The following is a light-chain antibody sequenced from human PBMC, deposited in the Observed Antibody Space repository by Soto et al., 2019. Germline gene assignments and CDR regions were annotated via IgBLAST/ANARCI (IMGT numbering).Light chain of an antibody. CDR3: QQYGSSPRT. CDR2: GAS. CDR1: QSVSSSY. V-gene: IGKV3-20*01. J-gene: IGKJ1*01. Sequence: EIVLTQSPGTLSLSPGEIATLSCSASQSVSSSYLAWYQQKPGQAPRLLTYGASSRATGIPDRFSGSGSGTDFTLTISRLEPEDFAVYYCQQYGSSPRTFGQGTKVDIK.